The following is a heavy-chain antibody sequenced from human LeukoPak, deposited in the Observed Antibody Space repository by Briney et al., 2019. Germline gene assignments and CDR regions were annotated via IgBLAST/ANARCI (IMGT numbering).Heavy chain of an antibody. J-gene: IGHJ6*03. CDR2: ISSGGSTR. CDR3: ARGRLDYYMDV. CDR1: GFTFSSYS. D-gene: IGHD2-21*01. Sequence: GGSLRLSCAASGFTFSSYSMNWVRQAPGKGLEWVSYISSGGSTRDYADSVKGRFTISRDNAKNSLYLQMNSLRAEDTAVYYCARGRLDYYMDVWGKGTTVTVSS. V-gene: IGHV3-48*04.